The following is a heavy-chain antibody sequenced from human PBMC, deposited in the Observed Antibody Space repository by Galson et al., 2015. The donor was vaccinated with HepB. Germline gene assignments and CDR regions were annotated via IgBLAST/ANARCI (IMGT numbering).Heavy chain of an antibody. CDR1: GGSISNTNW. J-gene: IGHJ3*02. D-gene: IGHD2-15*01. CDR2: IYHSGSP. Sequence: ETLSLTCGVSGGSISNTNWWSWVRQPPGRGLEWIGEIYHSGSPNYNPSLESRVSISLDKSNNQFSLKLTSVTAADTAVYYCAREGLPRAFDIWGQGTMVTVSS. V-gene: IGHV4/OR15-8*01. CDR3: AREGLPRAFDI.